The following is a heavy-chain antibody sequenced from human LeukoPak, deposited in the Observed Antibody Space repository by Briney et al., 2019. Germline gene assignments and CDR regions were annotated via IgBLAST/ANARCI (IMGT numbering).Heavy chain of an antibody. CDR2: ISSSGSTI. CDR3: AELGITMIGGV. CDR1: GITSSTYS. Sequence: GGSLRLSCAASGITSSTYSMNWVRQAPGKGLEWVSYISSSGSTIYYADSVKGRFTISRDNAKNSLYLQMNSLRAEDTAVYYCAELGITMIGGVWGKGTTVTISS. D-gene: IGHD3-10*02. V-gene: IGHV3-48*04. J-gene: IGHJ6*04.